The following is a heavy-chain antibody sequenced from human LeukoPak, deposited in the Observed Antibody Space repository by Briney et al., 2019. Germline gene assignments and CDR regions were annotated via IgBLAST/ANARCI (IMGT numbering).Heavy chain of an antibody. Sequence: SETLSLTCTVSGGSISSYLWSWIRQPPGKGLEWIGYIYYSGSTNYNPFLKSRVTMSVDTSKNQFSLKLSSVTAADTAVYYCARQRSVVPAAMGYWGQGTLVTVSS. V-gene: IGHV4-59*08. D-gene: IGHD2-2*01. J-gene: IGHJ4*02. CDR3: ARQRSVVPAAMGY. CDR2: IYYSGST. CDR1: GGSISSYL.